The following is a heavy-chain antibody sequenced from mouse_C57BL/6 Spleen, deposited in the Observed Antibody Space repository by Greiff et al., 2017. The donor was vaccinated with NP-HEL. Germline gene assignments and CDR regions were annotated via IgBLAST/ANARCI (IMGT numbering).Heavy chain of an antibody. V-gene: IGHV14-3*01. Sequence: VQLQQSVAELVRPGASVKLSCTASGFNIKNTYMHWVKQRHEQGLEWNGRIEPANGNTKYAPKFQGKATIPADTSSNTAYLQLSSLTSEDTAIYYCARWDYYGSIYVAYWGQGTLVTVSA. CDR1: GFNIKNTY. CDR2: IEPANGNT. D-gene: IGHD1-1*01. CDR3: ARWDYYGSIYVAY. J-gene: IGHJ3*01.